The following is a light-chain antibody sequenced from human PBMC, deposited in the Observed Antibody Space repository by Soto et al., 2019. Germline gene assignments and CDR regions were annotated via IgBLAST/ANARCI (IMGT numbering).Light chain of an antibody. J-gene: IGKJ4*01. CDR1: QSVSSY. CDR3: HRRSSWLLT. Sequence: EIVLTQSPATLSLSPGERATLSCRASQSVSSYLAWYQQKPGQAPRLLIYDASNRATGIPARFSGSGSGTDFPPTISRLEHEDFSVYYCHRRSSWLLTFGGGAKMEI. V-gene: IGKV3-11*01. CDR2: DAS.